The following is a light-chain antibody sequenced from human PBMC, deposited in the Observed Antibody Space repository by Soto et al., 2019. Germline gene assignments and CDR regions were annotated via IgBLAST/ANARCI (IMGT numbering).Light chain of an antibody. CDR1: QTISSW. CDR2: DAS. J-gene: IGKJ5*01. V-gene: IGKV1-5*01. Sequence: DIQMTQSPSTLSASVGDRVTITCRASQTISSWLAWYQQKPGKALNLLIYDASTLERGVPSRFSGTGSGTEFTLTIDRLQPDDFATYYCQQYHTSSITFGQGTRLEIK. CDR3: QQYHTSSIT.